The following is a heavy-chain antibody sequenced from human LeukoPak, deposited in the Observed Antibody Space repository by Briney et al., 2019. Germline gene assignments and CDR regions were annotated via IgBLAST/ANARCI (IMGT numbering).Heavy chain of an antibody. CDR2: INHSGST. CDR3: ARGLLFGGYYFDY. CDR1: GGSFSGYY. D-gene: IGHD3-10*02. Sequence: SETLSLTCAVYGGSFSGYYWSWIRQPPGKGREWIGEINHSGSTNYNPSPKSRVTISVDTSKNQFSLKLSSVTAADTAVYYCARGLLFGGYYFDYWGQGTLVTVSS. V-gene: IGHV4-34*01. J-gene: IGHJ4*02.